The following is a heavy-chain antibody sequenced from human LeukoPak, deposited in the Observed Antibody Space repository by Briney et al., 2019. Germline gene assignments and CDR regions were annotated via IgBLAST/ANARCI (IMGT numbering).Heavy chain of an antibody. CDR3: ARQDYFDSRGYVY. CDR2: IYYSGSA. V-gene: IGHV4-39*01. J-gene: IGHJ4*02. Sequence: PSETLSLTCTVSGGSISSSSYCWGWIRQPPGKGLEWIGSIYYSGSAYYNPSLKSRVTISVDTSKNQFSLKLSSVTAADTAMYYCARQDYFDSRGYVYWGQGTLVTVSS. D-gene: IGHD3-22*01. CDR1: GGSISSSSYC.